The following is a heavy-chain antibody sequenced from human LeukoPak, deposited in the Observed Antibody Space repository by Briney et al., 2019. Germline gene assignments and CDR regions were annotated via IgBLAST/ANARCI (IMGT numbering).Heavy chain of an antibody. J-gene: IGHJ4*02. V-gene: IGHV3-30*02. D-gene: IGHD3-10*01. CDR1: EFTFSRYA. CDR2: IRYDGTIN. Sequence: GGSLRLSCAASEFTFSRYAMSWVRQAPRKGLEWVAFIRYDGTINYYADSVKGRFTISRDNSKNMLYMQMNSLRVEDTAVYYCPLARGNYFDSWGQGTLVTVSS. CDR3: PLARGNYFDS.